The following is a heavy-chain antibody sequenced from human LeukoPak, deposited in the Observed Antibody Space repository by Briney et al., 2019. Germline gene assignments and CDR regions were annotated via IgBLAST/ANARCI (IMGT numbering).Heavy chain of an antibody. J-gene: IGHJ4*02. CDR1: GGSISSYY. CDR2: IYYSGST. CDR3: ARVRYYYDSSVLDY. D-gene: IGHD3-22*01. V-gene: IGHV4-59*01. Sequence: SETLSLTCTVSGGSISSYYWSWIRQPPGKGPEWIGYIYYSGSTNYNPSLKSRVTISVDTSKNQFSLKLSSVTAADTAVYYCARVRYYYDSSVLDYWGQGTLVTVSS.